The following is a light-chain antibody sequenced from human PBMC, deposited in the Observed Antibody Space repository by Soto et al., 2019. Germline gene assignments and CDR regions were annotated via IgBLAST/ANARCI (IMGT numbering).Light chain of an antibody. CDR3: QQCYSIPRT. CDR1: QTIGND. CDR2: AAS. J-gene: IGKJ3*01. Sequence: DIQMTQSPSSVSASVGDRITITCRASQTIGNDLSWDNQRPGKAPKLRIYAASTLQRGVPSRFSGSGSGTDCTLTISSLQPEDFATYDGQQCYSIPRTFGLGTKVDIK. V-gene: IGKV1-39*01.